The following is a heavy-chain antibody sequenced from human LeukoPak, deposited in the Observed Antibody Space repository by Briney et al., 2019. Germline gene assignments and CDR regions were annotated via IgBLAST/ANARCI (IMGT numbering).Heavy chain of an antibody. CDR3: VRASGGSCFDY. Sequence: GGSLGLSCAASGFTFTTYSMNWVRQAPGKGLEWVSSISSSSSYIYYADSVKDRFTISRDNAKNSLYLQMNSLRVEDTAVYYCVRASGGSCFDYWGQGTLVTVSA. J-gene: IGHJ4*02. D-gene: IGHD2-15*01. V-gene: IGHV3-21*01. CDR1: GFTFTTYS. CDR2: ISSSSSYI.